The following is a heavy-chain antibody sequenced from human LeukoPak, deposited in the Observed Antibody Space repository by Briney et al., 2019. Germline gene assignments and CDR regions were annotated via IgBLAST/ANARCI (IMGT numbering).Heavy chain of an antibody. V-gene: IGHV1-2*02. CDR3: ARGPLSLLRGGSYSYYMDV. J-gene: IGHJ6*03. CDR1: GYTFTGYY. CDR2: INPNSGGT. Sequence: ASVKVSCKASGYTFTGYYMHWVRQAPGQGLEWMGWINPNSGGTNYAQKFQGRVTMTRDTSISTAYMELSRLRSEDTALYYCARGPLSLLRGGSYSYYMDVWGKGTTVTISS. D-gene: IGHD3-10*01.